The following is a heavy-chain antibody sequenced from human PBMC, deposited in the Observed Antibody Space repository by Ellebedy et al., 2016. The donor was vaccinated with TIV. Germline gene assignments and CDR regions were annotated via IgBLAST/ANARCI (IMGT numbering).Heavy chain of an antibody. Sequence: SETLSLTCDVSGVSISSGNWWSWVRLPPGKGLEWIGELYHSGSTTYSPSLTSRVAISVDKSKNQFSLRLNSVTAADTAVYYCARVYGSSWFYYMDVWGKGTTVTVSS. V-gene: IGHV4-4*02. J-gene: IGHJ6*03. CDR1: GVSISSGNW. CDR2: LYHSGST. CDR3: ARVYGSSWFYYMDV. D-gene: IGHD6-13*01.